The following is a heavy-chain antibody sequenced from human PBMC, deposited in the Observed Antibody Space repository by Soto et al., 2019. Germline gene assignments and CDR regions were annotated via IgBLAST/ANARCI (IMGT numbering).Heavy chain of an antibody. CDR2: ISYDGSNK. CDR1: GFTFSSYA. V-gene: IGHV3-30-3*01. D-gene: IGHD3-10*01. J-gene: IGHJ6*02. Sequence: GGSLRLSCAASGFTFSSYAMHWVRQAPGKGLEWVAVISYDGSNKYYADSVKGRFTISRDNSKNTLYLQMNSLRAEDTAVYYCARDYYGSGSYYKRTYYYYYYGMDVWGQGTTVTVSS. CDR3: ARDYYGSGSYYKRTYYYYYYGMDV.